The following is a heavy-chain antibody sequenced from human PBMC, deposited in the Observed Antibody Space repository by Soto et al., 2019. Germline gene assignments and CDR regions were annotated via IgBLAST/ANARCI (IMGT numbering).Heavy chain of an antibody. Sequence: LRLSCAASGFTFSSYAMHWVRQAPGKGLEWVAVISYDGSNKYYADSVKGRFTISRDNSKNTLYLQMNSLRAEDTAVYYCARDRTEMGEGKQLEYYYYYGMDVWGQGTTVTVSS. D-gene: IGHD6-13*01. CDR3: ARDRTEMGEGKQLEYYYYYGMDV. CDR2: ISYDGSNK. V-gene: IGHV3-30-3*01. CDR1: GFTFSSYA. J-gene: IGHJ6*02.